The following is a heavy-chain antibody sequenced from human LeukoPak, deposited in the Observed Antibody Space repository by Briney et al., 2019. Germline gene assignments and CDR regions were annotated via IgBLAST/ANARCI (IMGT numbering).Heavy chain of an antibody. CDR1: GFTFSGHW. CDR3: ARDPRFGELDY. D-gene: IGHD3-10*01. V-gene: IGHV3-7*01. Sequence: GGSLRLSCAASGFTFSGHWMSWVRQAPGKGLEWVASIRQDGSEKHYVDSVEGRFTISRDNAKNSLHLQMNSLRAEDTAVYYCARDPRFGELDYWGQGTLVTVSS. J-gene: IGHJ4*02. CDR2: IRQDGSEK.